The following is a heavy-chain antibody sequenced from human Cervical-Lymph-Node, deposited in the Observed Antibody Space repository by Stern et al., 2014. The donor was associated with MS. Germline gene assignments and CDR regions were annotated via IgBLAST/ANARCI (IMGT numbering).Heavy chain of an antibody. CDR2: IYPGASDV. CDR3: ARGSGRDFFDY. D-gene: IGHD3-3*01. Sequence: VQLVQSGAEVKKPGEFLKISCKGSGYSFPNYWIGWVRQVPGKGLEFMGIIYPGASDVRYSPSFQGKVTISADKSISTAYLQWSSLKASDTAMYYCARGSGRDFFDYWGQGALVTVSS. CDR1: GYSFPNYW. V-gene: IGHV5-51*01. J-gene: IGHJ4*02.